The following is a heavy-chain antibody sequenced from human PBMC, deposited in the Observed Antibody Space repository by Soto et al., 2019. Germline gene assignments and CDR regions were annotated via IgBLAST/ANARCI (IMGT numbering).Heavy chain of an antibody. V-gene: IGHV3-53*01. Sequence: VGSLRLSCAASGLTVSNAYMAWVRQAPGMGLEWVSVIYDNGTTYYADSVKGRFTISRDTSTNTLSLQMDSLRAEDTAVYYCVRPLPSGRNYGLDVWGQGTTVTVSS. CDR2: IYDNGTT. CDR1: GLTVSNAY. D-gene: IGHD3-10*01. J-gene: IGHJ6*02. CDR3: VRPLPSGRNYGLDV.